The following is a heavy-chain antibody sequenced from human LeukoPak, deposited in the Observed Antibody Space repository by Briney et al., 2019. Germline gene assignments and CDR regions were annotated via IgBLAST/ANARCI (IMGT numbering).Heavy chain of an antibody. V-gene: IGHV1-46*01. CDR3: ARAPIRPSPFGVVIKQAGARYNWFDP. J-gene: IGHJ5*02. Sequence: EASVKVSCKASGYTFTSYYMHWVRQAPGQGLEWVGIINPSGGSTSYAQKFQGRVTMTRDTSTSTVYMELSSLRSEDTAVYYCARAPIRPSPFGVVIKQAGARYNWFDPWGQGTLVTVSS. CDR1: GYTFTSYY. D-gene: IGHD3-3*01. CDR2: INPSGGST.